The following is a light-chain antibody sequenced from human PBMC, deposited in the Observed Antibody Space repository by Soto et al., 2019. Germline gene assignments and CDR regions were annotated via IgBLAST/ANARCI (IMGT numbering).Light chain of an antibody. CDR2: DAS. CDR3: QQRSNWWT. Sequence: EIVLTQSPATLSLSPGERATLSCRASQSVSSYLAWYQQKPGQAPRLLIYDASNRATGIPARFSGSGSGTAFNLTISSLEPEDFAVYYCQQRSNWWTFGQGTKVEIK. V-gene: IGKV3-11*01. J-gene: IGKJ1*01. CDR1: QSVSSY.